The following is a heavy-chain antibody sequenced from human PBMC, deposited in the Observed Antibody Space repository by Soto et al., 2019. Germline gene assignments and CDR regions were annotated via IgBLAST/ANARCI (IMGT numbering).Heavy chain of an antibody. CDR2: IYYGGST. CDR3: ARDRQYYYDSGGFDS. V-gene: IGHV4-30-4*01. Sequence: SETLSLTCTVSGGSISSRNYYWSWIRQPPGKGLEWIGYIYYGGSTYYNPSLKSRLTISVDTSKNQFSLKLTSVTAADTAVYYCARDRQYYYDSGGFDSWGQGTLVTVSS. CDR1: GGSISSRNYY. D-gene: IGHD3-22*01. J-gene: IGHJ4*02.